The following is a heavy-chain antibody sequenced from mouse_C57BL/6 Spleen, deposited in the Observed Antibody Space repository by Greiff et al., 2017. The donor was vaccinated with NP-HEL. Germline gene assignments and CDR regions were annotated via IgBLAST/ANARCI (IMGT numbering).Heavy chain of an antibody. J-gene: IGHJ2*01. CDR1: GYTFTSYG. CDR2: IYPRSGNT. CDR3: ARSCCDGSSYVGYFDY. Sequence: QVQLKQSGAELARPGASVKLSCKASGYTFTSYGIRWVKQRTGQGLEWIGEIYPRSGNTYYNEKFKGKATLTADKSSSTAYMELRSLTSEDSAVYFCARSCCDGSSYVGYFDYWGQGTTLTVSS. V-gene: IGHV1-81*01. D-gene: IGHD1-1*01.